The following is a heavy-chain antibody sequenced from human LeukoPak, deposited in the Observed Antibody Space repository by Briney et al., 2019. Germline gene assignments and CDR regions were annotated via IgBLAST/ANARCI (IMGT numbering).Heavy chain of an antibody. CDR2: IYYHENT. V-gene: IGHV4-39*01. CDR1: GGSISSSSDY. D-gene: IGHD1-1*01. CDR3: ARRAYSAAYWKHFDY. Sequence: SETLSLTCTVSGGSISSSSDYWGWIRQAPGKGLEWIGSIYYHENTYYNSSLKSRVTISVDTSKNQFSLKLNSVAAADTAVYFCARRAYSAAYWKHFDYWGQGTLVTVSS. J-gene: IGHJ4*02.